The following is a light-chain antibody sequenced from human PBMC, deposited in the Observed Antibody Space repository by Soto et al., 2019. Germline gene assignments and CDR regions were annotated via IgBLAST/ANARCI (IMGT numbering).Light chain of an antibody. Sequence: QSALTQPRSVSASPGQSVAISCTKTSSDFGGSEFVSWYQQQPGKAPKLIIYDATQRPSGVHDRFSGSKSGDTASLTISGLQAEDEADYYCCSYTYTYSVFGGGTKLTVL. CDR1: SSDFGGSEF. J-gene: IGLJ3*02. CDR2: DAT. CDR3: CSYTYTYSV. V-gene: IGLV2-11*01.